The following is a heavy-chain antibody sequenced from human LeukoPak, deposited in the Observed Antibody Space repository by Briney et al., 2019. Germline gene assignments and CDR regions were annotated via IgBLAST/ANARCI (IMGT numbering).Heavy chain of an antibody. J-gene: IGHJ3*01. D-gene: IGHD3-10*01. Sequence: GGSLRLSCAASGFTFSHFEMNWVRQAPGKGLEWVANIKEDGSEKYYVDSVKGRFTISRDNAKNSLYLHMNSLTAEDTAMYYCARDWLAGVPFDAFDLWGQGTMVTVSS. V-gene: IGHV3-7*01. CDR3: ARDWLAGVPFDAFDL. CDR1: GFTFSHFE. CDR2: IKEDGSEK.